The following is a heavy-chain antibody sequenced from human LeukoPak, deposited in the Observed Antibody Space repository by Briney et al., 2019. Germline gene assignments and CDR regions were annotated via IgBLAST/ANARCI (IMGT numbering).Heavy chain of an antibody. CDR3: AKNIRRYCSGGSCPGFDY. CDR2: ISGSGGST. J-gene: IGHJ4*02. Sequence: PGGSLRLSCAASGFTFSSYAMSWVRQAPGKGLEWVSAISGSGGSTYYADSVKGRFTISRDNSKNTLYLQMNSLRAEDTAVYYCAKNIRRYCSGGSCPGFDYWGQGTLVTVSS. CDR1: GFTFSSYA. V-gene: IGHV3-23*01. D-gene: IGHD2-15*01.